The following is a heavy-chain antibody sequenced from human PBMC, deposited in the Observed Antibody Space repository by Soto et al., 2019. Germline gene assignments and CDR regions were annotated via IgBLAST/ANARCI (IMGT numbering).Heavy chain of an antibody. V-gene: IGHV3-30*18. J-gene: IGHJ4*02. CDR3: AKSEDDRSAYVGYFDY. Sequence: GGSLRLSCAASGFTFSDYGMHWVRQAPGKGPEWLAVISYDGTTQHYEDSVKGRFTISRDNFKNTLHLQINSLRGEDTAVYYCAKSEDDRSAYVGYFDYWGPGP. CDR2: ISYDGTTQ. CDR1: GFTFSDYG. D-gene: IGHD3-22*01.